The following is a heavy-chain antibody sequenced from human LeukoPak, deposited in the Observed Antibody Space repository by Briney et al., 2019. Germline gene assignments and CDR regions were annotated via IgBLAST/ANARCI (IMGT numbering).Heavy chain of an antibody. CDR3: ASQDSSGYNLGY. Sequence: ASVKVSCQASGYTFTSYYMHWVRQAPGQGLEWMGIINPSGGSTSYAQKFQGRVTMTRDTSTSTVYMELSSLRSEDTAVYYCASQDSSGYNLGYWGQGTLVTVSS. D-gene: IGHD3-22*01. CDR2: INPSGGST. V-gene: IGHV1-46*03. J-gene: IGHJ4*02. CDR1: GYTFTSYY.